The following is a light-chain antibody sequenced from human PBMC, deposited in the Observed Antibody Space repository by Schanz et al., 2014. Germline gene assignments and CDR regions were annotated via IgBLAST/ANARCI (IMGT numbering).Light chain of an antibody. CDR3: QQRSNWPPLT. Sequence: ILMTQSPATLSVSPGERATLSCRASQRISSNLAWYQHKPGQAPRLLIYDASNRATGIPARFSGSGSGTDFTLTISSLEPEDFAVYYCQQRSNWPPLTFGGGTKVEIK. CDR2: DAS. CDR1: QRISSN. J-gene: IGKJ4*01. V-gene: IGKV3-11*01.